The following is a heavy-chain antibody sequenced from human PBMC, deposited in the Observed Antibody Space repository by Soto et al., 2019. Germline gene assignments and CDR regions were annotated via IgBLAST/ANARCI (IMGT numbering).Heavy chain of an antibody. CDR3: AREISGSYRFDY. CDR2: MNPNSGTT. V-gene: IGHV1-8*01. D-gene: IGHD1-26*01. Sequence: QVQLVQSGAEVKKPGASVKVSCKASGYTFTSYDINWVRQATGQGLELMGWMNPNSGTTGYAQKVQGRVTMTRTPSIATAYMELSSVRSEATAVCCCAREISGSYRFDYWGQGTLVTVSS. J-gene: IGHJ4*02. CDR1: GYTFTSYD.